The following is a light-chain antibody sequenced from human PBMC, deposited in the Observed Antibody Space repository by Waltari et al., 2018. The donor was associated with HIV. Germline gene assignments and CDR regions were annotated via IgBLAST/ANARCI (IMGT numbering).Light chain of an antibody. CDR1: QRVTSDY. CDR3: QQYGTTPT. Sequence: EIVLTQSPDTLSLSPGERATLSCRASQRVTSDYLAWYQQKPGQPPRLLIYGASTRATGIADRFSGSGSGTDFTLTSSRLEPEDFAVYYCQQYGTTPTFGQGTTVEI. CDR2: GAS. V-gene: IGKV3-20*01. J-gene: IGKJ1*01.